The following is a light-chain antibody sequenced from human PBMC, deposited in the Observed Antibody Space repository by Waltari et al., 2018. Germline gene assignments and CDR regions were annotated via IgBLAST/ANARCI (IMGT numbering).Light chain of an antibody. V-gene: IGLV2-14*03. CDR3: SSYTSSSTLV. CDR1: SSDVGRYNY. Sequence: QSALTQPASVSGSPGQSITISCTGASSDVGRYNYVSWYQQYPGTAPKLIIYDVSNLPSGVSNLFSGSKSGNTASLTISGLQAEDEAYYYCSSYTSSSTLVFGGGTKLTVL. CDR2: DVS. J-gene: IGLJ3*02.